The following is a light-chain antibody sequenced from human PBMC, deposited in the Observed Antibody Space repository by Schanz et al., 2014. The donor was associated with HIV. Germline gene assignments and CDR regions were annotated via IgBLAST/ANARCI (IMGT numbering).Light chain of an antibody. CDR1: SSDIGYYKL. V-gene: IGLV2-23*02. Sequence: QSALTQPASVSGSPGQSITISCTGTSSDIGYYKLVSWYQQHPGRAPKLLISEVSKRPSGVSNRFSGSKSGNTASLTISGLQAEDEADYYCCSYARRSTVLFGGGTKLTVL. CDR3: CSYARRSTVL. CDR2: EVS. J-gene: IGLJ2*01.